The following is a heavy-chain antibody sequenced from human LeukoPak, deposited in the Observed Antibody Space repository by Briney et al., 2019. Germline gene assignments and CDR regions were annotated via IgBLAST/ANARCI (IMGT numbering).Heavy chain of an antibody. Sequence: PGGSLRLSCAASGFTFSSYSMNWVRQAPGKGLEWVSSISSSSSYIYYADSVKGRFTISRDKAKNSLYLLMSSLRAEDTAVYFCAREISYGDYPSGDAFDNWGQGTMVTVSS. V-gene: IGHV3-21*01. CDR1: GFTFSSYS. J-gene: IGHJ3*02. CDR3: AREISYGDYPSGDAFDN. CDR2: ISSSSSYI. D-gene: IGHD4-17*01.